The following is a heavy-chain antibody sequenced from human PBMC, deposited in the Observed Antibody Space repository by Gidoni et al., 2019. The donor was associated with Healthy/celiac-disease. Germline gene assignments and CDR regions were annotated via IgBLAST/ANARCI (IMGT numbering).Heavy chain of an antibody. V-gene: IGHV3-21*01. CDR2: ISSSSSYI. D-gene: IGHD4-4*01. J-gene: IGHJ5*02. Sequence: EVQLVASGGGLVKPGGSLRLSCAASGFTFSGYSMNWVRQAQGKGLEWVSTISSSSSYIYYADSVKGRFTISRDNAKNALYLQMNSLRAEDTAVYYCASHDDYSNYEVDWFDPWGQGTLVTVSS. CDR3: ASHDDYSNYEVDWFDP. CDR1: GFTFSGYS.